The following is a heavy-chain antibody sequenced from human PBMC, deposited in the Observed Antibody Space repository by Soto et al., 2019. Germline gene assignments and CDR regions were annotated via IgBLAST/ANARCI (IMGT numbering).Heavy chain of an antibody. Sequence: QVQMVESGGGVVQPGRSLRLSCAASGFSFSAYGLHWVRQAPGKGLEWLAVISNDGRNTYYADSVKGPFTISRDNSKDTLFPQMKSLRGEDTAIYYCAKVIRADSTAANFYYYSAMDVWGQGTTVTVSS. J-gene: IGHJ6*02. V-gene: IGHV3-30*18. CDR1: GFSFSAYG. D-gene: IGHD6-13*01. CDR3: AKVIRADSTAANFYYYSAMDV. CDR2: ISNDGRNT.